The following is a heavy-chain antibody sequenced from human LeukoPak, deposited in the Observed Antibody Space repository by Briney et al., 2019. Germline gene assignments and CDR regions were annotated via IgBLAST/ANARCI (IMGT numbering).Heavy chain of an antibody. Sequence: ASVKVSFKASGGTFSSYTISWVRQAPGQGLEWMGRIIPILGIANYAQKFQGRVTITADKSTSTAYMELSSLRAEDTAVYYCARGGDAEWLSPTYYFDYWGQGTLVTVSS. CDR1: GGTFSSYT. CDR2: IIPILGIA. D-gene: IGHD3-3*01. V-gene: IGHV1-69*02. J-gene: IGHJ4*02. CDR3: ARGGDAEWLSPTYYFDY.